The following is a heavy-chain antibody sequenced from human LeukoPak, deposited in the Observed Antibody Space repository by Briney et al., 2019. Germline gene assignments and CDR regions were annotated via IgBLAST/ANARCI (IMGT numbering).Heavy chain of an antibody. Sequence: PSETLSLTCTVSGGSISSSSYYWGWIRQPPGKGLERIGSIYYSGSTYYNPSLKSRVTISVDTSKNQFSLKLSSVTAADTAVYYCARQVLIVVVTPWYFDLWGRGTLVTVSS. V-gene: IGHV4-39*01. J-gene: IGHJ2*01. D-gene: IGHD3-22*01. CDR1: GGSISSSSYY. CDR2: IYYSGST. CDR3: ARQVLIVVVTPWYFDL.